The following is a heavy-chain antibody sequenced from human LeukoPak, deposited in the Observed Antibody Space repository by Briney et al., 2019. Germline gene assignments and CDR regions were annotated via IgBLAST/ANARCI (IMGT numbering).Heavy chain of an antibody. J-gene: IGHJ1*01. CDR1: GFTVSSNY. D-gene: IGHD2-21*02. Sequence: GGSLRLSCAASGFTVSSNYTSWVRQAPGKGLEWVSVIYSGGSTYYADSVKGRFTISRDNSKNTLYLQMNSLRAEDTAVYYCAKDRPCGGDCYSPAEYFQHWGQGTLVTVSS. V-gene: IGHV3-53*01. CDR3: AKDRPCGGDCYSPAEYFQH. CDR2: IYSGGST.